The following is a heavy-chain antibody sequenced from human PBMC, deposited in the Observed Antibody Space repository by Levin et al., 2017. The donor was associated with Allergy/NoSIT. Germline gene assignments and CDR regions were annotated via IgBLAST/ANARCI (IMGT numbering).Heavy chain of an antibody. CDR1: GFTFSSYG. J-gene: IGHJ6*03. V-gene: IGHV3-30*18. D-gene: IGHD2-15*01. Sequence: PGGSLRLSCAASGFTFSSYGMHWVRQAPGKGLEWVAVISYDGSNKYYADSVKGRFTISRDNSKNTLYLQMNSLRAEDTAVYYCAKVAVVAATNYYYYYMDVWGKGTTVTVSS. CDR2: ISYDGSNK. CDR3: AKVAVVAATNYYYYYMDV.